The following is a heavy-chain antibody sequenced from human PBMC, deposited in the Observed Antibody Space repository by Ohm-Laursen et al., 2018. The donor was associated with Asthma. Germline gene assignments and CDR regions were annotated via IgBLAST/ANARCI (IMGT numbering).Heavy chain of an antibody. CDR2: ISTASTFI. CDR3: ARIGPEWELPGREYSLHH. Sequence: SLRLSCAASGYTFSRYSIHWVRQIPGKGLEWVASISTASTFIYYAYSVRGRFTTSRDNAKNSVYLQMNSLRAEDTALYYCARIGPEWELPGREYSLHHWGEGTLVTVSS. V-gene: IGHV3-21*01. CDR1: GYTFSRYS. D-gene: IGHD1-26*01. J-gene: IGHJ1*01.